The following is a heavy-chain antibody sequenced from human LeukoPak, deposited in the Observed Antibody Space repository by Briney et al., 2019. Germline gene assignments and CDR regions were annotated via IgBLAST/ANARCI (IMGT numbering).Heavy chain of an antibody. D-gene: IGHD5-12*01. CDR3: AKDGTATITFDY. Sequence: GGSLRLSCAASGFTFSSYAMSWVRQAPGKGLEWVSVISGSGGSIYYRDSVKGRFTISRDNSKNTLYLQMNSLRAEDTAVYYCAKDGTATITFDYWGQGTLVTVSS. J-gene: IGHJ4*02. CDR2: ISGSGGSI. V-gene: IGHV3-23*01. CDR1: GFTFSSYA.